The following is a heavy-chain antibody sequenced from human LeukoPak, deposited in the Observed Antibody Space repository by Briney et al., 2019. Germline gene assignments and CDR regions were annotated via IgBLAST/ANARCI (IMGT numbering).Heavy chain of an antibody. Sequence: ASVKVSCKASGYTFTSYAIHWVRQAPGQSLEWMGWINNGNDNTKYSQNFQGRVTISSDTSASTAYMELSSLRSEDTAVCYCARSPDYGDDPGAFDIWGQGTMVTVSS. V-gene: IGHV1-3*04. CDR3: ARSPDYGDDPGAFDI. D-gene: IGHD4-17*01. J-gene: IGHJ3*02. CDR1: GYTFTSYA. CDR2: INNGNDNT.